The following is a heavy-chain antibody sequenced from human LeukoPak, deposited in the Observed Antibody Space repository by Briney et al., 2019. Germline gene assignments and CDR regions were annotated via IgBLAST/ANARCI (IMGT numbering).Heavy chain of an antibody. CDR3: ARGPPGELLAEYFQH. J-gene: IGHJ1*01. V-gene: IGHV1-46*01. CDR1: GYTFTSYY. Sequence: ASVKVSCKSSGYTFTSYYVHWVRQAPGQGLEWVGIINPSDSITTYAQKFQGRVTMTRDTSTSTVYMELSSLRSEDTAVYYCARGPPGELLAEYFQHWGQGTLVTVSS. D-gene: IGHD1-26*01. CDR2: INPSDSIT.